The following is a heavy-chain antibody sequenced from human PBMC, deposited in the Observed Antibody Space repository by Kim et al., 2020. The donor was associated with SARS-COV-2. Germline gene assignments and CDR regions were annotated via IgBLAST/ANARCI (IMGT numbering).Heavy chain of an antibody. CDR3: AKPLKIVVVPAAPCMDV. D-gene: IGHD2-2*01. V-gene: IGHV3-23*01. Sequence: LSLTCAASGFTFSSYAMSWVRQAPGKGLEWVSAISGSGGSTYYADSVKGRFTISRDNSKNTLYLQMNSLRAEDTAVYYCAKPLKIVVVPAAPCMDVWGQGTTVTVSS. CDR1: GFTFSSYA. J-gene: IGHJ6*02. CDR2: ISGSGGST.